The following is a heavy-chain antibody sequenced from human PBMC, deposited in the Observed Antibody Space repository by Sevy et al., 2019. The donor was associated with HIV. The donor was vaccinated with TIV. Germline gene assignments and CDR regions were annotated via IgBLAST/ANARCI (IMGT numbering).Heavy chain of an antibody. J-gene: IGHJ5*02. CDR1: GFTFSSYG. CDR3: AEEGLRDCSGGSCYAYNWFDP. CDR2: ISYDGSNK. V-gene: IGHV3-30*18. D-gene: IGHD2-15*01. Sequence: GGSLRLSCAASGFTFSSYGMHWVRQAPGKGLEWVAVISYDGSNKYYADSVKGRFTISRVNSKNTLYLQMNSLRAGDTAVYYCAEEGLRDCSGGSCYAYNWFDPWGQGTLVTVSS.